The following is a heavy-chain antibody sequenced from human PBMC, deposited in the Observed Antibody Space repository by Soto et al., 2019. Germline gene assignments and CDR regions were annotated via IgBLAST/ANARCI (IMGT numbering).Heavy chain of an antibody. V-gene: IGHV3-23*01. CDR2: ITGGGENT. J-gene: IGHJ5*02. Sequence: EVKLLESGGGLVQPGWSLRLSCAASGVTFSSYAMSWVRQAPGKGLEWVSSITGGGENTHYADSVKGRFTISRDNSKNTRSLQMNRLGVEDTAVYHCAKGRIEVADPYNCFDPCGQGTLVTVS. D-gene: IGHD6-19*01. CDR1: GVTFSSYA. CDR3: AKGRIEVADPYNCFDP.